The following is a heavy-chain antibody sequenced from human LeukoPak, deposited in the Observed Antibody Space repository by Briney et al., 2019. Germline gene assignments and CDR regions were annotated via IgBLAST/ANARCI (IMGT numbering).Heavy chain of an antibody. J-gene: IGHJ5*02. CDR3: ARVSPGDSYGMNWFDP. CDR1: GFTFSDYY. CDR2: ISSSGSTI. V-gene: IGHV3-11*01. D-gene: IGHD5-18*01. Sequence: GGSRRLSVAASGFTFSDYYMSWIRQAPGKGLEGVSYISSSGSTIYYADSVKGRFTISRDNAKNSLYLQMNSLRAEDTAVYYCARVSPGDSYGMNWFDPWGQGTLVTVSS.